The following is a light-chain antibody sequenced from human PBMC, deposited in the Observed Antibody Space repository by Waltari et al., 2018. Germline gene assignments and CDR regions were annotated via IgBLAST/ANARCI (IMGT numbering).Light chain of an antibody. J-gene: IGKJ1*01. V-gene: IGKV3-20*01. Sequence: EIVLTQSPGTLSLSPGERATLSRRTSQSVGRTLAWYQQKPGQAPSLLIYGASIRATGIPDRFSGSGSGTDFSLTISRLEPEDFAVYYCQHYVRLPVTFGQGTKVEIK. CDR1: QSVGRT. CDR2: GAS. CDR3: QHYVRLPVT.